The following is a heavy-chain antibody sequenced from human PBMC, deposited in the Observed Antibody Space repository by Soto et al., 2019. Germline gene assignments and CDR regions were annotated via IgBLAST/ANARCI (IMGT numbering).Heavy chain of an antibody. Sequence: QVQLVESGGGVVQPGRSLRLSCAASGFTFSSYAMHWVRQAPGKGLEWVAVISYDGSNKYYADSVKGRFTISRDNSKNPLYLQMNSLRAEATAVYYCARDGTYDSSGTPYPHFDYWGQGTLVTVSS. J-gene: IGHJ4*02. CDR1: GFTFSSYA. CDR3: ARDGTYDSSGTPYPHFDY. D-gene: IGHD3-22*01. CDR2: ISYDGSNK. V-gene: IGHV3-30-3*01.